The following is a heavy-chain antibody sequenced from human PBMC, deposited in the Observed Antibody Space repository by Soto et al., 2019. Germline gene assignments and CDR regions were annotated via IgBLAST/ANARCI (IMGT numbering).Heavy chain of an antibody. CDR1: GYSFTNYG. D-gene: IGHD3-3*01. Sequence: QVQLVQSGVEVKKPGASVKVSCKASGYSFTNYGITWVRQAPGQGLEWLGWISGYNGNTNYAQKFQGRVTMTTDTXTSTAYLDLRRLRYDDTAVYYCARAGRFAVADTDYWGQGTLLTVSS. J-gene: IGHJ4*02. CDR3: ARAGRFAVADTDY. CDR2: ISGYNGNT. V-gene: IGHV1-18*01.